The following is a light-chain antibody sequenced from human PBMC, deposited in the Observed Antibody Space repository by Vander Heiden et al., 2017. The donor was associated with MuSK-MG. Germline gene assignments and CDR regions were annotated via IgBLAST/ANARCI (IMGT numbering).Light chain of an antibody. Sequence: VQTHPPPTSASASVGDSVTITCPAHQASSSWLAWYQQKPGKAAKRLIYAASSMQSGVPSRFSGSGAGTDFTLTISSRQPEDFAADYCQQANSYPPYTFGQGTKLEIK. J-gene: IGKJ2*01. V-gene: IGKV1-12*01. CDR1: QASSSW. CDR3: QQANSYPPYT. CDR2: AAS.